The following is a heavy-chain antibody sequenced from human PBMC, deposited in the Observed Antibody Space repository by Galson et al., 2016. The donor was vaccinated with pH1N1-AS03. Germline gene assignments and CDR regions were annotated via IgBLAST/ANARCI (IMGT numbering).Heavy chain of an antibody. CDR1: GFTLSSYW. D-gene: IGHD2/OR15-2a*01. Sequence: SLRLSCAASGFTLSSYWMHWVRHLPGEGLVWVSGIDSDGSNTYYADSVRGRFTISRDNAKNTLYLQMNSLRAEDTALYYCADPFGLPWGQGTLITVSS. CDR2: IDSDGSNT. CDR3: ADPFGLP. V-gene: IGHV3-74*01. J-gene: IGHJ4*02.